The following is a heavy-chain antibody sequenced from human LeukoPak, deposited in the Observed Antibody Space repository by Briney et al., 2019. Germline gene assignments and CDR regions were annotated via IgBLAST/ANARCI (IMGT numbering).Heavy chain of an antibody. CDR1: GGSFSGYC. D-gene: IGHD2-2*01. Sequence: PSETLSLTCADYGGSFSGYCWSWIRQPPGKRLEWIGEINHSGSTNYNPSLKSRVTISVDTSKNQFSLKLSSVTAADTAVYYCARIQLPVIYYYYMDVWGKGTTVTVSS. CDR2: INHSGST. J-gene: IGHJ6*03. V-gene: IGHV4-34*01. CDR3: ARIQLPVIYYYYMDV.